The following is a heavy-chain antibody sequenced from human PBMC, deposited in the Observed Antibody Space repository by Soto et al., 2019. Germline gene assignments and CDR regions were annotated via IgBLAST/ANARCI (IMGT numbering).Heavy chain of an antibody. CDR2: ISGSGGST. D-gene: IGHD5-12*01. CDR1: GFTFSSYA. CDR3: AKAPVWGLRLSSYYFDY. Sequence: EVQVLESGGGLVQPGGSLRLSCAASGFTFSSYAMSWVRQAPGKGLEWVSAISGSGGSTYYADSVKGRFTISRDNSKNTLYLQMNSLRAEDTAVYYCAKAPVWGLRLSSYYFDYWGQGTLVTVSS. J-gene: IGHJ4*02. V-gene: IGHV3-23*01.